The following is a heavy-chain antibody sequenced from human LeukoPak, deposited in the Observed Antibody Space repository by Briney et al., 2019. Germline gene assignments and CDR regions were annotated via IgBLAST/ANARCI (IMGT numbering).Heavy chain of an antibody. CDR3: ARVNCSGGSCYDYYGMDV. Sequence: ASVKVSCKASGYTFTGYYMHWVRQAPGQGLEWMGWINPNSGGTNYAQKFQGRVTMTRDTSISTAYMELSRLRSDDTAVYYCARVNCSGGSCYDYYGMDVWGQGTTVTVSS. V-gene: IGHV1-2*02. J-gene: IGHJ6*02. D-gene: IGHD2-15*01. CDR2: INPNSGGT. CDR1: GYTFTGYY.